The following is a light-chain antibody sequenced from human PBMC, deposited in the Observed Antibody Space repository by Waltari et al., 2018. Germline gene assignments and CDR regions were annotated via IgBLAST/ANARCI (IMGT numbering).Light chain of an antibody. CDR3: QQSYSTPYT. CDR1: QSISGY. CDR2: AAF. V-gene: IGKV1-39*01. Sequence: DIQMTQSPSSLSASVGARVAITCRASQSISGYLNWYQQKPGKAPKVLIYAAFSLQSGVPSRFSGSGSGTDFTLTISSLQPEDFGTYYCQQSYSTPYTFGQGTKLEIK. J-gene: IGKJ2*01.